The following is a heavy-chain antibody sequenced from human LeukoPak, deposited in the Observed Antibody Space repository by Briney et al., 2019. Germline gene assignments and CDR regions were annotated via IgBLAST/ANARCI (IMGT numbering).Heavy chain of an antibody. CDR3: ARDYRLEGSSPSHWEPRLVTAN. D-gene: IGHD3-16*02. V-gene: IGHV3-53*01. CDR2: TYSGGRT. J-gene: IGHJ4*02. CDR1: GFTVRSNY. Sequence: GGSLRLSCAASGFTVRSNYMSWVRQAPGKGLEWVSITYSGGRTYFPGSVKGRFTISRDNSKNTLYLQMNSLRAEDTAVYYCARDYRLEGSSPSHWEPRLVTANWGQGTLVTVSS.